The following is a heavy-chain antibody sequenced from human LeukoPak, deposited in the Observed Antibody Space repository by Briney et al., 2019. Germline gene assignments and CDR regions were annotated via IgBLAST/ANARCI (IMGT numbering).Heavy chain of an antibody. CDR2: IIPILGIA. J-gene: IGHJ5*02. CDR3: AKGGITGTTANFNWFDP. V-gene: IGHV1-69*04. Sequence: SVKVSCKASGGTFSSYAISWVRQAPGQGLEWMGRIIPILGIANYAQKFQGRVTITADKSTSTAYTELSSLRSEDTAVYYCAKGGITGTTANFNWFDPWGQGTLVTVSS. D-gene: IGHD1-7*01. CDR1: GGTFSSYA.